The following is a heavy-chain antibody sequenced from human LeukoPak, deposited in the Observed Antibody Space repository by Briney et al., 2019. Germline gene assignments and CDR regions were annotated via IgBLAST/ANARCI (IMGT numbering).Heavy chain of an antibody. J-gene: IGHJ3*02. Sequence: GSSVKVSCKASGGTFSSYAISWVRQAPGQGLEWMGGIIRIFGTANYAQKFQGRVTITADESTSTAYMELSSLRSEDTAVYYCARGTIAAAAHDAFDIWGQGTMVTVSS. CDR2: IIRIFGTA. D-gene: IGHD6-13*01. CDR3: ARGTIAAAAHDAFDI. CDR1: GGTFSSYA. V-gene: IGHV1-69*01.